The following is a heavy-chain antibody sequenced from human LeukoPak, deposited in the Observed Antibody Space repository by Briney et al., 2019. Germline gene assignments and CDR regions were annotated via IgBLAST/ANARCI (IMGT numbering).Heavy chain of an antibody. CDR3: AGEDTPDY. D-gene: IGHD5-18*01. CDR2: ISSSSSTI. V-gene: IGHV3-48*04. CDR1: GFTFSSYS. Sequence: PGGSLRLSCAASGFTFSSYSMNWVRQAPGKGLEWVSYISSSSSTIYYADSVKGRFTISRDNAKNSLYLQMNSLRAEDTAVYYCAGEDTPDYWGQGTLVTVSS. J-gene: IGHJ4*02.